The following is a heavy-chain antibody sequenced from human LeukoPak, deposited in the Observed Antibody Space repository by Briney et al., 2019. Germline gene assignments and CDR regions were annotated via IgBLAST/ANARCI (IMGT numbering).Heavy chain of an antibody. CDR1: GFTFTTYW. CDR2: INQDGTEK. Sequence: GGSLRLSCAASGFTFTTYWMTWVCQAPGKGLEWVANINQDGTEKYYVDSVKGRFTISRDNAKNSLYLQMNSLRAEDTAVYYCAKKWSGDYDSSGVNDAFDIWGQGTMVTVSS. J-gene: IGHJ3*02. CDR3: AKKWSGDYDSSGVNDAFDI. V-gene: IGHV3-7*01. D-gene: IGHD3-22*01.